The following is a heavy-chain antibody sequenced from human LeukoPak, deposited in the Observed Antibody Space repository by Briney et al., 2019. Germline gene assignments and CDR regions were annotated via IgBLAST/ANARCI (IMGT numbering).Heavy chain of an antibody. Sequence: PSETLSLTCTVSGGSISSYYWSWIRQPPGKGLEWIGYIYYSGSTNYNPSLKSRVTISVDTSKNQFSLKLSSVTAEDTAVYYCAKTISGWYSWGYWGQGTLVTVSS. V-gene: IGHV4-59*08. J-gene: IGHJ4*02. D-gene: IGHD6-13*01. CDR1: GGSISSYY. CDR2: IYYSGST. CDR3: AKTISGWYSWGY.